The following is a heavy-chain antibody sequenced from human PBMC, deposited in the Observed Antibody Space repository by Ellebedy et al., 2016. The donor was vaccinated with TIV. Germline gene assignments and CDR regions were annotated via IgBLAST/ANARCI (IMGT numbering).Heavy chain of an antibody. CDR2: IKSKADGGAT. CDR1: GFTFNKAW. Sequence: PGGSLRLSCEASGFTFNKAWMSWVRQAPGKGLEWMGRIKSKADGGATDIAAPVKDRFIISRDDSKNTLYMQMNSLETEDTAVYHCVLYDNRGPAYWGQGTLVTVSS. V-gene: IGHV3-15*01. D-gene: IGHD3-22*01. J-gene: IGHJ4*02. CDR3: VLYDNRGPAY.